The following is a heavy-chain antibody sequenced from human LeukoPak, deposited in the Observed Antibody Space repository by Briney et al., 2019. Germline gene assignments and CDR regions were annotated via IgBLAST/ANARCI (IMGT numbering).Heavy chain of an antibody. J-gene: IGHJ4*02. CDR2: IYSGDSDT. CDR3: ARRGGRATIDF. Sequence: GESLKISCKASGYSFSNYWIGWVRQMPGKGLEWMGIIYSGDSDTRYSPSFQGQVTISADKSINTAYLQWSSLKASDTGMYYCARRGGRATIDFWGQGTLVTVSS. D-gene: IGHD1/OR15-1a*01. V-gene: IGHV5-51*01. CDR1: GYSFSNYW.